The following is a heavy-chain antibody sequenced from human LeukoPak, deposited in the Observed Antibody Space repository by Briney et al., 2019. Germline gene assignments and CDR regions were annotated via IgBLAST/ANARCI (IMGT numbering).Heavy chain of an antibody. CDR2: VRYDESKK. V-gene: IGHV3-30*02. D-gene: IGHD4-11*01. J-gene: IGHJ4*02. CDR1: GFTFSTYG. Sequence: PGGSLRLSCAASGFTFSTYGMHWVRQAPGKGLEWVAFVRYDESKKYYTNSVKGRFTISRDNSKNTLYLQMNSLRAEDTAVYYCARAHPGDYSGFQFDYWGQGTLVTVSS. CDR3: ARAHPGDYSGFQFDY.